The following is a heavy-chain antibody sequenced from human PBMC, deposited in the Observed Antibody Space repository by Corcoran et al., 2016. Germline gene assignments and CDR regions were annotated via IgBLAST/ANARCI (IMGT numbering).Heavy chain of an antibody. Sequence: EVQLVESGGGLVQPGGSLRLSCAASGFTFSSYSMNWVRQAPGKGLEWVSYISSSSTIYYADSVKGRFTISRDNAKNSLYLQMNSLRAEDTAVYYCARVFYDSSGRTGRGMDVWGQGTTVTVSS. J-gene: IGHJ6*02. CDR3: ARVFYDSSGRTGRGMDV. CDR2: ISSSSTI. D-gene: IGHD3-22*01. V-gene: IGHV3-48*04. CDR1: GFTFSSYS.